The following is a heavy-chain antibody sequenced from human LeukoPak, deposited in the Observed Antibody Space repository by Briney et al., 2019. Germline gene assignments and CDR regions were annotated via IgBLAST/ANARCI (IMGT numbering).Heavy chain of an antibody. V-gene: IGHV3-30*02. CDR3: AGGYYFDY. J-gene: IGHJ4*02. D-gene: IGHD6-13*01. Sequence: GGSLRLSCAASGFTCSSYGMHWVRQAPGKGLEWVAFIRYDGSNKYYADSVKGRFTISRDNSKNTLYLQMNNLRAEDTAGYYCAGGYYFDYWGQGTLVTVSS. CDR2: IRYDGSNK. CDR1: GFTCSSYG.